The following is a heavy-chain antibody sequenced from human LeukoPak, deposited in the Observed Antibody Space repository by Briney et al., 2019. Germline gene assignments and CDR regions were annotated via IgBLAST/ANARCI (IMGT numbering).Heavy chain of an antibody. CDR3: ARDRGYSGSREYYYYMDV. V-gene: IGHV1-69*01. J-gene: IGHJ6*03. CDR2: IIPIFGTA. CDR1: GGTFSSYA. Sequence: SVKVSCKASGGTFSSYAISWVRQAPGQGLEWMGGIIPIFGTANYAQKFQGRVTITADEPTSTAYMELSSLRSEDTAVYYCARDRGYSGSREYYYYMDVWGKGTTVTVSS. D-gene: IGHD5-12*01.